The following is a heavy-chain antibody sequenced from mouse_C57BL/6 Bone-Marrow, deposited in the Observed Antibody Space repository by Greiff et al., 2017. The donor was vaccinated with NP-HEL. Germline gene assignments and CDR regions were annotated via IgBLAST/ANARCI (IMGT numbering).Heavy chain of an antibody. CDR3: ARHYYSNYFDY. CDR2: ISSGGSYT. D-gene: IGHD2-5*01. Sequence: EVQVVESGGDLVKPGGSLKLSCAASGFTFSSYGMSWVRQTPDNRLEWVATISSGGSYTYYPDSVKGRFTISRDNAKNTLYLQMSSLKSEDTAMYYCARHYYSNYFDYWGQGTTLTVSS. CDR1: GFTFSSYG. J-gene: IGHJ2*01. V-gene: IGHV5-6*01.